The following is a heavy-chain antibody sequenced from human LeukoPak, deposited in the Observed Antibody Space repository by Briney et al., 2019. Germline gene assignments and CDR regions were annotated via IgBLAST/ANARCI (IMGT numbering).Heavy chain of an antibody. J-gene: IGHJ4*02. CDR2: INPNSGGT. V-gene: IGHV1-2*02. Sequence: ASVKVSCKASGYTFTGYYMLWVRQAPGQGLEWMGWINPNSGGTNYAQKFQGRVTMTRDTSISTAYMELSRLRSDDTAVYYCARADTTWIQLLGDYWGQGTLVTVSS. D-gene: IGHD5-18*01. CDR3: ARADTTWIQLLGDY. CDR1: GYTFTGYY.